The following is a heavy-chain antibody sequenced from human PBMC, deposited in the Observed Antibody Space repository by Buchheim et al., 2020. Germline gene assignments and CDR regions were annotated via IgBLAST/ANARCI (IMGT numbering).Heavy chain of an antibody. CDR2: ISSSVRTI. CDR3: ARAYYDILTGYPEPFDY. D-gene: IGHD3-9*01. J-gene: IGHJ4*02. Sequence: QVQLVESGGGLVKPGGSLRLSCAASGFTFSDYYTSWIRHAPGKGLEWVSYISSSVRTIYYADSVKGRFTISRDNAKNSLYLQRNSLRAEDTAVYYCARAYYDILTGYPEPFDYWGQGTL. CDR1: GFTFSDYY. V-gene: IGHV3-11*01.